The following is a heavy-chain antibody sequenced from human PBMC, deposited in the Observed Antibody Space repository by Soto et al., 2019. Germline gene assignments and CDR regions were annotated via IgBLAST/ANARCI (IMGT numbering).Heavy chain of an antibody. CDR1: GASMSSGGYY. Sequence: QVQLQESGPGLVKPSQTLSLTCTVSGASMSSGGYYWTWIRQSPGKGLEWIGYIYYSGSTYYNPSLASRVAISSYTSRSQFSLTMHSVTAADTAIYFCARDRHNIFFDPWGQGTLVTVSS. D-gene: IGHD1-1*01. CDR2: IYYSGST. J-gene: IGHJ5*02. V-gene: IGHV4-31*03. CDR3: ARDRHNIFFDP.